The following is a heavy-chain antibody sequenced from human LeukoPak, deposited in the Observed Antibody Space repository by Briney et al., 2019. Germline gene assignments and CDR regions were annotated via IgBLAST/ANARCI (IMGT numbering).Heavy chain of an antibody. CDR1: GFTFSSCA. V-gene: IGHV3-23*01. Sequence: GGSLRLSCAASGFTFSSCAMSWVRQAPGKGREWVSSISGSGGSTYYADSVRGRFTISRDNSTNTLYLQMSSLRADDTAVYYCAKDRCITTTCYVDYWGQGTLVTVSS. J-gene: IGHJ4*02. D-gene: IGHD2-2*01. CDR3: AKDRCITTTCYVDY. CDR2: ISGSGGST.